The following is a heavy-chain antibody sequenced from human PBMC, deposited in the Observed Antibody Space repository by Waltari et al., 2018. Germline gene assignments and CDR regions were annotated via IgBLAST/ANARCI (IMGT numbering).Heavy chain of an antibody. Sequence: QVQLQESGPGLVKPSGTLSLTCAVSGGSISSSNWWSWVRQPPGKGLEWIGAIYHSGSTNYNPSLKSRVTISVDKSKNQFSLKLSSVTAADTAVYYCARSTTTVMAYYYYGMDVWGQGTTVTVSS. V-gene: IGHV4-4*02. CDR2: IYHSGST. J-gene: IGHJ6*02. CDR3: ARSTTTVMAYYYYGMDV. CDR1: GGSISSSNW. D-gene: IGHD4-17*01.